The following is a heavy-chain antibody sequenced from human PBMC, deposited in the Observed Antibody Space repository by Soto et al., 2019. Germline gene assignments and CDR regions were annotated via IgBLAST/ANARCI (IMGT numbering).Heavy chain of an antibody. J-gene: IGHJ5*02. Sequence: PSDTISLTCAVSGGSISSINWWRWVRQPPGKGLEWIGEIYHSGSTNYNPSLKSRVTISVDKSKNQFSLKLSSVTAADTAVYYRARGPTTSGFDPLHQGNLVTVAS. CDR2: IYHSGST. CDR1: GGSISSINW. CDR3: ARGPTTSGFDP. D-gene: IGHD1-1*01. V-gene: IGHV4-4*02.